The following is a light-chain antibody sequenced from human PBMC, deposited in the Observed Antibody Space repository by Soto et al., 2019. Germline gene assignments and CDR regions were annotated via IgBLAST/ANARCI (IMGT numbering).Light chain of an antibody. CDR3: QSYDSSLSGYV. J-gene: IGLJ1*01. Sequence: QSVLTQPPSVSGAPGQRVTISCTGSSSNIGAGYDVHWYQQLPGTAPKLLIYGNSNRPSGVPDLFSGSKSGTSASLAITGLQAEDEAEYYCQSYDSSLSGYVFGTGTKVTVL. CDR1: SSNIGAGYD. CDR2: GNS. V-gene: IGLV1-40*01.